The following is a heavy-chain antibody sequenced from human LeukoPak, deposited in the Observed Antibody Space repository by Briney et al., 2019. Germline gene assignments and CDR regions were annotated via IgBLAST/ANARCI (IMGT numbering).Heavy chain of an antibody. CDR3: ARLLSPGWFDP. CDR2: IYHSGST. CDR1: GYSISSGYY. J-gene: IGHJ5*02. Sequence: SETLSLTCTVSGYSISSGYYWGWIRQPPGKGLEWIGNIYHSGSTYYNSSLNSRLTISADTSKNQFSLNLRSVTAADTAVYYCARLLSPGWFDPWGQGTLVTVSS. V-gene: IGHV4-38-2*02. D-gene: IGHD2/OR15-2a*01.